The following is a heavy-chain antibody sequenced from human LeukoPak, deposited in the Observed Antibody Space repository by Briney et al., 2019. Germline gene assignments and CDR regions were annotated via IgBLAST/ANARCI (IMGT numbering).Heavy chain of an antibody. CDR1: GLTVSSYG. J-gene: IGHJ6*02. V-gene: IGHV3-30*18. Sequence: PGGSLRLSCAASGLTVSSYGMHWVRQAPGKGLEWVAVISYDGSNKYYADSVKGRFTISRDNSKNTLYLQMNSLRAEDTAVYYCAKTHYDSSGYYYEVSPPDYYYGMDVWGQGTTVTVSS. D-gene: IGHD3-22*01. CDR3: AKTHYDSSGYYYEVSPPDYYYGMDV. CDR2: ISYDGSNK.